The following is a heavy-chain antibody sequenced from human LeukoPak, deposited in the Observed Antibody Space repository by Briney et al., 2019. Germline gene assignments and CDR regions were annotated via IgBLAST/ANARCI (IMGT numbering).Heavy chain of an antibody. V-gene: IGHV1-2*02. CDR3: ARDSSTVTPKLGY. D-gene: IGHD4-17*01. Sequence: ASVKVSCKASGYTFTGYYMHWVRQAPGQGLEWMGWINPNSGGTNYAQKFQGRVTMTRDTSISTAYMELSRLRSDDTAVYYCARDSSTVTPKLGYWGQGTLVTVSS. J-gene: IGHJ4*02. CDR1: GYTFTGYY. CDR2: INPNSGGT.